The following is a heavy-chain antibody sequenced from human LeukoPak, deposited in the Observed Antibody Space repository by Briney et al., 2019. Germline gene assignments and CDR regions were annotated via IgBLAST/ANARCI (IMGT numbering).Heavy chain of an antibody. Sequence: GASAKVSCKASGYTFTSYGISWVRQAPGQGLEWMGWISAYNGNTNYAQKLQGRVTMTTDTSTSTAYMELRSLRSDDTAVYYCARDWSGKHGGKVDYWGQGTLVTVSS. CDR3: ARDWSGKHGGKVDY. J-gene: IGHJ4*02. CDR2: ISAYNGNT. V-gene: IGHV1-18*01. D-gene: IGHD3-3*01. CDR1: GYTFTSYG.